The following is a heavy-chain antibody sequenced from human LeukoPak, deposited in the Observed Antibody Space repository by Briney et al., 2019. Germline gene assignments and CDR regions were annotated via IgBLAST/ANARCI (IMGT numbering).Heavy chain of an antibody. Sequence: SETLSLTCAVYGGSFSGYYWSWIRQPPGKGLEWIGGINHSGSTNYNPSLKSRVTISVDTSKNQFSLKLSSVTAADTAVYYCARAPPYYYDSSGYSRAYYFDYRGQGTLVTVSS. CDR3: ARAPPYYYDSSGYSRAYYFDY. D-gene: IGHD3-22*01. CDR1: GGSFSGYY. CDR2: INHSGST. J-gene: IGHJ4*02. V-gene: IGHV4-34*01.